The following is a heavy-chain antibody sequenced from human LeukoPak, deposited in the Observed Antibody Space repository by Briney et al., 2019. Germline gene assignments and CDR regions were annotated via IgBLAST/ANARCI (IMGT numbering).Heavy chain of an antibody. CDR3: AKAVNYGDYVYYFDY. J-gene: IGHJ4*02. V-gene: IGHV3-30*18. Sequence: GGSLRLSCAASGFTFSSYGMHWVRQAPGKGLEWVAVISYDGSNKYYADSVKGRFTISRDNSKNTLYLQMNSLRAEDTAVYYCAKAVNYGDYVYYFDYWGQGTLVTVSS. CDR2: ISYDGSNK. CDR1: GFTFSSYG. D-gene: IGHD4-17*01.